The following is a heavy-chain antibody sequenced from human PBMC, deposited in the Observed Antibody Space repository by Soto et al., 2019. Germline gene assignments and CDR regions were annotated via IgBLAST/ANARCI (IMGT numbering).Heavy chain of an antibody. CDR2: IIPIFGTA. CDR3: ARSTRFLEWVNWFDP. J-gene: IGHJ5*02. Sequence: SVKVSCKASGGTFSSYAISWVRQAPGQGLEWMGGIIPIFGTANHAQKFQGRVTITADESTSTAYMELSSLRSEDTAVYYCARSTRFLEWVNWFDPWGQGTLVTVSS. D-gene: IGHD3-3*01. V-gene: IGHV1-69*13. CDR1: GGTFSSYA.